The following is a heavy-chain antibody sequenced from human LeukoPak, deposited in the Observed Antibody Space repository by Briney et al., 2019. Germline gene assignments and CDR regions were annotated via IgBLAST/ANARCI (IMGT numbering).Heavy chain of an antibody. J-gene: IGHJ4*02. D-gene: IGHD5-18*01. V-gene: IGHV3-64*01. Sequence: GGSLRLSCAASGFTFSSYAMHRVRQAPGKGLEYVSAISSNGGSTYYANSVKGRFTISRDNSKNTLYLQMGSLRAEDMAVYYCARGMGYSYGDYWGQGTLVTVSS. CDR2: ISSNGGST. CDR1: GFTFSSYA. CDR3: ARGMGYSYGDY.